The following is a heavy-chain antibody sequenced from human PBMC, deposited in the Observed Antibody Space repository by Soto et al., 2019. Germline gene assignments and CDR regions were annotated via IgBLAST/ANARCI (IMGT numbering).Heavy chain of an antibody. CDR3: PVWVSGNDLGAA. Sequence: EVQLVESGGGLVQPGGPLRLSCAASGFTFSDHYMDWVRQAPGKGLEWVGRSKNKADSYTTEYDASVKGRFTISRDGSKNSLLLQMNSMKTGDAAVYYCPVWVSGNDLGAAWGQGTLVTFSS. V-gene: IGHV3-72*01. CDR1: GFTFSDHY. CDR2: SKNKADSYTT. J-gene: IGHJ4*02. D-gene: IGHD3-10*01.